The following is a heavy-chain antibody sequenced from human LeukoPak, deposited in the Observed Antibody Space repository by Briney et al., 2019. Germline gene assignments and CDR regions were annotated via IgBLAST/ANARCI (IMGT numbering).Heavy chain of an antibody. CDR3: AGESLSYFGS. Sequence: GGSLRLSCAASGFTFSTYWMHWVRQAPGKGLEWVSYISRSSSTIYYADSVKGRFTISRDNAKNSLYLQMNSLKDEDTAVYYCAGESLSYFGSWGQGTLVTVSS. CDR1: GFTFSTYW. V-gene: IGHV3-48*02. J-gene: IGHJ4*02. CDR2: ISRSSSTI.